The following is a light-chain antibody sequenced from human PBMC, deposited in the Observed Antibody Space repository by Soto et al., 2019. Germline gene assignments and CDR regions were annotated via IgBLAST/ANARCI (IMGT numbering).Light chain of an antibody. CDR3: VLYMGSGISV. CDR1: SGSVSTDYY. V-gene: IGLV8-61*01. J-gene: IGLJ3*02. Sequence: QTVVTQEPSFSVSPGGTVTLTCGLNSGSVSTDYYPSWYQQTPGRAPRTLIYSTNTRSPGVPDRFFGSILGNKAALTITGAQTEDESDYYCVLYMGSGISVFGGGTKVTVL. CDR2: STN.